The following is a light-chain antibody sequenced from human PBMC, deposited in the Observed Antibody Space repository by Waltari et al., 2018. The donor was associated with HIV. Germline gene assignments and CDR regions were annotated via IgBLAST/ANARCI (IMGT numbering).Light chain of an antibody. CDR3: IQGLPSLPLT. J-gene: IGKJ4*01. CDR1: QSLLHSNGFNY. Sequence: DIVMTQSPLSLPVTPGEPASISCRSSQSLLHSNGFNYLDWYLQKPGQSPQLLIYLGSFRAAGVPDRFIGSGSGTDFTLEITRVEAEDVGVYYCIQGLPSLPLTFGGGTKLEIK. V-gene: IGKV2-28*01. CDR2: LGS.